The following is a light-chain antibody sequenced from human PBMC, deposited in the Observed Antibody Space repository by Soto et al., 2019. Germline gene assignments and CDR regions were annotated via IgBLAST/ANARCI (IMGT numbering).Light chain of an antibody. V-gene: IGLV3-21*04. Sequence: VLTQPPSVSVAPGKTARITCGGNNIGSKSVHWYQQQPGQAPVLVIYYDSDRPSGIPERFSGSNSANTATLTISRVEAGDEADYYCQVWDSSSDPLVFGGGTKVTVL. CDR3: QVWDSSSDPLV. CDR2: YDS. CDR1: NIGSKS. J-gene: IGLJ2*01.